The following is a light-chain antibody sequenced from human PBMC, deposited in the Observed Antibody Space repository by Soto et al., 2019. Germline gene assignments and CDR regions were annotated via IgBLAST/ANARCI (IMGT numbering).Light chain of an antibody. CDR2: EVS. J-gene: IGLJ1*01. CDR3: SSYTSSSTFYV. V-gene: IGLV2-14*01. CDR1: SRDVGGYNY. Sequence: QSVLTQPASVSGSPGQSITISCTGSSRDVGGYNYVSWYQQHPGKAPKLMIYEVSNRPSGVSNRFSGSKSGNTASLTISGLQAEDEADYYCSSYTSSSTFYVFGTGTKVT.